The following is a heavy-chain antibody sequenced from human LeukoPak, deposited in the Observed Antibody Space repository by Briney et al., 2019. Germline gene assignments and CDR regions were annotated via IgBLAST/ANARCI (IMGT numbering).Heavy chain of an antibody. CDR3: ARYATVTRYYYYYYMDV. V-gene: IGHV4-34*01. CDR2: INHSGST. J-gene: IGHJ6*03. Sequence: SETLSLTCAVYGGSFSGYYWSWLRQPPGKGLEWIGEINHSGSTNYNPSLKSRVTISVDTSKNQFSLKLSSVTAADTAVYYCARYATVTRYYYYYYMDVWGKGTTVTVSS. CDR1: GGSFSGYY. D-gene: IGHD4-17*01.